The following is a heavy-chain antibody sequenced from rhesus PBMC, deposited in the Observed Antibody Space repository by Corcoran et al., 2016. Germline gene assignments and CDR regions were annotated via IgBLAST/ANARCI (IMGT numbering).Heavy chain of an antibody. CDR2: IYGSGSTT. D-gene: IGHD2-27*01. CDR3: VREVVLTAMQYFDY. CDR1: GGSISSSY. Sequence: QLQLQESGPGLVKPSETLSVTCAVSGGSISSSYWCWICQAPVKGLEWIGYIYGSGSTTNYNRSIKIRVTLSVDTAKYQFSLKLSSVTAADTAVYYCVREVVLTAMQYFDYWGQGVLVTVSS. J-gene: IGHJ4*01. V-gene: IGHV4-169*02.